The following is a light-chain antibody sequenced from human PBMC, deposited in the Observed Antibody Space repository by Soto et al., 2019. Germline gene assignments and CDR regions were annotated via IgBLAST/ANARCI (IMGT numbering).Light chain of an antibody. CDR2: DAS. V-gene: IGKV1-5*01. CDR1: QSISGW. Sequence: DIQMTQSPYTLSPSVGDRVSITCRASQSISGWLAWSQQKPGKAPKLLIYDASSLESGVPSRFSGSGSGTEFSLTISRLQPDDFATYYCQQYNSYSVNAFGQGTKLEIK. J-gene: IGKJ2*01. CDR3: QQYNSYSVNA.